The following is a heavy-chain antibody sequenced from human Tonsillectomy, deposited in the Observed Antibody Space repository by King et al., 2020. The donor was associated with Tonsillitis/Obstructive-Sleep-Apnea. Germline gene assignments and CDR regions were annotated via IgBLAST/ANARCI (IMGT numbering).Heavy chain of an antibody. J-gene: IGHJ4*02. CDR2: INHSGST. CDR3: ARGRDIVVVPAAVYSSSHDY. Sequence: VQLPQWGAGLLKPSETLSLTCAVYGGSFSGYYWSWIRQPPGKGLEWIGEINHSGSTNYNPSLKSRVTISVDTSKNQFSLKLSSVTAADTAVYYCARGRDIVVVPAAVYSSSHDYWGQGTLVTVSS. D-gene: IGHD2-2*01. V-gene: IGHV4-34*01. CDR1: GGSFSGYY.